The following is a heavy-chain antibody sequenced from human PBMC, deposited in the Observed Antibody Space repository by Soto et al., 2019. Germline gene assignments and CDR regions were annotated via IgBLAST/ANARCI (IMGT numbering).Heavy chain of an antibody. D-gene: IGHD3-10*01. Sequence: GGSLRLSCAASGFTFSSYSMNWVRQAPGKGLEWVSSISSSSSYIYYADSVKGRFTISRDNAKNSLYLQMNSLRAEDTAVYYCARSVLGEKYYFDYWGQGTLVTVSS. V-gene: IGHV3-21*01. CDR1: GFTFSSYS. CDR3: ARSVLGEKYYFDY. J-gene: IGHJ4*02. CDR2: ISSSSSYI.